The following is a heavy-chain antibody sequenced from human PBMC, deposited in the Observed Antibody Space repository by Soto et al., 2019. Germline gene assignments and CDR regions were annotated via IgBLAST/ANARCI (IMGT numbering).Heavy chain of an antibody. V-gene: IGHV4-34*01. CDR3: ARGRLLIRPYGMDV. D-gene: IGHD3-10*01. CDR1: GGSFSGYY. Sequence: SETLSLTCAVYGGSFSGYYWSWIRQPPGKGLEWIGEINHSGSTNYNPSLKSRVTISVDTSKNQFSLKLSSVTAADTAVYYCARGRLLIRPYGMDVWGQGTTVTVSS. CDR2: INHSGST. J-gene: IGHJ6*02.